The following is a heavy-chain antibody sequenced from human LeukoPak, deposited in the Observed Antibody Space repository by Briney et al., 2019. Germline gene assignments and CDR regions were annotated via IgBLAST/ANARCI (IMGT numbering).Heavy chain of an antibody. D-gene: IGHD4-17*01. CDR2: INQDGTEK. J-gene: IGHJ4*02. V-gene: IGHV3-7*03. Sequence: GGSLRLSCAASGFTFSSYWMSWVRQAPGEGLEWVAKINQDGTEKAYVDSVRGRFTISRDSSKNTLYLQMNSLRAEDTAVYYCMRDSGDGDYEPLDSWGQGTLVTVSS. CDR3: MRDSGDGDYEPLDS. CDR1: GFTFSSYW.